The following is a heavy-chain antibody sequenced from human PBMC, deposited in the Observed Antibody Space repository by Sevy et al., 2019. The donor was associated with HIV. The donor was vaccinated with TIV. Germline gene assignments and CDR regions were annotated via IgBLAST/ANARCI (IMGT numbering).Heavy chain of an antibody. CDR3: VAANTWQDY. CDR2: VNSDGSST. CDR1: GFTFSSYW. V-gene: IGHV3-74*01. J-gene: IGHJ4*02. Sequence: GGSLRLSCAASGFTFSSYWMHWVRQAPGKGPVWVSGVNSDGSSTNYADSVKGRFTMSGDSAKNTLYLQMNSLRAEDTAVYFCVAANTWQDYWGQGTLVTVSS. D-gene: IGHD2-15*01.